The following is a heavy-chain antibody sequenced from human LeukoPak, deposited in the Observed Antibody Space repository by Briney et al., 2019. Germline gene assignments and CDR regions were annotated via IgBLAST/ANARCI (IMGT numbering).Heavy chain of an antibody. V-gene: IGHV3-53*01. J-gene: IGHJ3*02. CDR3: QGFWSGYSDAFEI. Sequence: GSLRLSCAASGFTVSSNYMGWVRQAPGKGLEWVSVIHSGGNTYYADSVKGRFTISRDNSKNTLYLQMNNLRAEDTAVYYCQGFWSGYSDAFEIWGQGTMVTVSS. CDR1: GFTVSSNY. CDR2: IHSGGNT. D-gene: IGHD3-3*01.